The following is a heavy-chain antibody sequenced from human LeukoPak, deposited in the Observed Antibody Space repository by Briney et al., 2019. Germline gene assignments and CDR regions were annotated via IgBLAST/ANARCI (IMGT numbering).Heavy chain of an antibody. CDR1: GFTFSSYG. CDR3: FQSGGMDV. Sequence: RALRLSCAASGFTFSSYGMHWVREAPGKGLVWVSRINSDGSSTNYADSVKGRFTISRDNAKNTLYLQMNSLRAEDTAVYYCFQSGGMDVWGQGTTVTVSS. J-gene: IGHJ6*02. V-gene: IGHV3-74*01. CDR2: INSDGSST.